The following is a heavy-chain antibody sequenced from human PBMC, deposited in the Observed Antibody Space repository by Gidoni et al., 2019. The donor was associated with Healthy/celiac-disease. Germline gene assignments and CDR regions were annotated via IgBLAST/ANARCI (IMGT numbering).Heavy chain of an antibody. J-gene: IGHJ4*02. CDR3: ARWIAAAAAFDY. CDR1: GGSFSGYY. V-gene: IGHV4-34*01. CDR2: INHSGST. Sequence: QVQLQQWGAGLLKPSETLSLTCAVYGGSFSGYYWSWIRQPPGKGLEWIGEINHSGSTNYNPSLKSRVIISVDTSKNQFSLKLSSVTAADTAVYYCARWIAAAAAFDYWGQGTLVTVSS. D-gene: IGHD6-13*01.